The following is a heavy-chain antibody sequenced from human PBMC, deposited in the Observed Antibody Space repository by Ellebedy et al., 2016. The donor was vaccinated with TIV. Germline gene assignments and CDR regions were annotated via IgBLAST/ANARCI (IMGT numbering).Heavy chain of an antibody. CDR2: IYYSGST. CDR1: GGSISSSSYY. CDR3: ARRGYCSGGSCP. D-gene: IGHD2-15*01. Sequence: SETLSLXCTVSGGSISSSSYYWGWIRQPPGKGLEWIGSIYYSGSTYYNPSLKSRVTISVDTSKNQFSLKLSSVTAADTAVYYCARRGYCSGGSCPWGQGTLVTVSS. V-gene: IGHV4-39*01. J-gene: IGHJ5*02.